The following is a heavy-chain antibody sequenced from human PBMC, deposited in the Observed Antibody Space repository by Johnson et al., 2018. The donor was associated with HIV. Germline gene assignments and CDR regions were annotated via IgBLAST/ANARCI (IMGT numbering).Heavy chain of an antibody. D-gene: IGHD3-3*01. J-gene: IGHJ3*02. CDR3: ARGRGLQFLEWPTGLWSAFDI. CDR2: IASSDSPI. Sequence: MQLVESGGGVIRPGGSLRLSCATSGFTFDDYGMSWVRQAPGKGLEWVSYIASSDSPIYYADSVKGRLTISRDNAKNSLYLQMNTLRAEDTAVYYCARGRGLQFLEWPTGLWSAFDIWGQGTMVTVSS. V-gene: IGHV3-48*03. CDR1: GFTFDDYG.